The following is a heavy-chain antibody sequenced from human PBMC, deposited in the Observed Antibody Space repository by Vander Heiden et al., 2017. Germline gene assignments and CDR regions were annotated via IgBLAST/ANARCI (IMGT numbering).Heavy chain of an antibody. CDR3: ARSCYDSSGYYVDAFDI. CDR2: IIPIFGTA. J-gene: IGHJ3*02. V-gene: IGHV1-69*06. D-gene: IGHD3-22*01. CDR1: GGTFSSYA. Sequence: QVQLVQSGAAVKKPVSSVKFSCKASGGTFSSYAISWVRQAPGQGLEWMGGIIPIFGTANYAQKFQGRVTITADKSTSTAYMELSSLRSEHTAVYYCARSCYDSSGYYVDAFDIWGQGTMVTVSS.